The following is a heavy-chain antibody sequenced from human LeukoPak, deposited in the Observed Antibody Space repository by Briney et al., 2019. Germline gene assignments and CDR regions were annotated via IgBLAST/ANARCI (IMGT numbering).Heavy chain of an antibody. CDR2: IRSKANNYAT. CDR3: SRLGHDTLTGPIDD. D-gene: IGHD3-9*01. J-gene: IGHJ4*02. CDR1: GFTFSGSA. V-gene: IGHV3-73*01. Sequence: PGGSLRLSCAASGFTFSGSAMHWVRQASGRGLEWVGRIRSKANNYATTYGASVKGRFTISRDDSKNTAYLQMNSLKTEDTAVCYCSRLGHDTLTGPIDDWGQGTLVTVSS.